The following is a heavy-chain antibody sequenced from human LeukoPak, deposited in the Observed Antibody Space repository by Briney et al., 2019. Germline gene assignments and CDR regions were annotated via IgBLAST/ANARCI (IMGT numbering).Heavy chain of an antibody. V-gene: IGHV3-49*04. CDR3: TRGLSYYASGSYLY. Sequence: PGGSLRLSCTASGFTFGDYVMSWVRQAPGKGLEWVGFIRTKAYGGTTQYAASVKGRFTISRDDSINVAYLEMNSLQTEGTAMYYCTRGLSYYASGSYLYWGQGTLVTVSS. D-gene: IGHD3-10*01. J-gene: IGHJ4*02. CDR1: GFTFGDYV. CDR2: IRTKAYGGTT.